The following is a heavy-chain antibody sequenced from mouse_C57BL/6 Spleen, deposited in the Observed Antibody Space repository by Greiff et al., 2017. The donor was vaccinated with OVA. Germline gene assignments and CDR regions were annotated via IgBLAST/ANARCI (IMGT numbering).Heavy chain of an antibody. CDR2: ISYDGSN. V-gene: IGHV3-6*01. Sequence: EVQLQQSGPGLVKPSQSLSLTCSVTGYSITSGYYWNWIRQFPGNKLAWMGYISYDGSNNYNPSLKNRISITRDTSKNQFFLKLNTVTTEDTATYYCASSYSNSWFAYWGQGTLVTVSA. CDR3: ASSYSNSWFAY. CDR1: GYSITSGYY. J-gene: IGHJ3*01. D-gene: IGHD2-5*01.